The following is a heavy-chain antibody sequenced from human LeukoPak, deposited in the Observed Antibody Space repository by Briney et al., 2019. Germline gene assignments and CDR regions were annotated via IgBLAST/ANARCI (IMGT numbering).Heavy chain of an antibody. CDR1: GYTFTGYY. CDR3: ARDHSRYCSSTSCYKLYFDH. V-gene: IGHV1-2*02. J-gene: IGHJ4*02. Sequence: ASVKVSCKASGYTFTGYYMHWVRQAPGQGLEWMGWINPNSGGTNYAQKFRGRVTMTRDTSISTAYMELSRLRSDDTAVYYCARDHSRYCSSTSCYKLYFDHWGQGTLVTVSS. D-gene: IGHD2-2*02. CDR2: INPNSGGT.